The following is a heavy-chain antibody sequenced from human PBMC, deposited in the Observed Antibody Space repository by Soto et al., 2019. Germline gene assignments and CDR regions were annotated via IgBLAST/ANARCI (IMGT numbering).Heavy chain of an antibody. D-gene: IGHD3-22*01. CDR1: GFSLSTSGMC. CDR3: ARIPLYYYDSSGSLPFDY. V-gene: IGHV2-70*11. CDR2: IDWDDDK. Sequence: SGPTLVNPTQTLTLTCTFSGFSLSTSGMCVSWIRQPPGKALEWLARIDWDDDKYYSTSLKTRLTISKDTSKNQVVLTMTNMDPVDTATYYCARIPLYYYDSSGSLPFDYWGQGTLVTVSS. J-gene: IGHJ4*02.